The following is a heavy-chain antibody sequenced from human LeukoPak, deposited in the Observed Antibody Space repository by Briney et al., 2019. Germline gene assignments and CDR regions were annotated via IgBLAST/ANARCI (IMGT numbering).Heavy chain of an antibody. Sequence: SQTLSLTCTVSGGSISSYYWSWIRQPPAKGLEGIVYIYYSGSTNYNPSLKSRVTISVDTSKNQFSLKLSSVTAADTAVYYCARGDPRYSSGWYYWGEGTLVTVSS. CDR1: GGSISSYY. J-gene: IGHJ4*02. D-gene: IGHD6-19*01. CDR3: ARGDPRYSSGWYY. V-gene: IGHV4-59*12. CDR2: IYYSGST.